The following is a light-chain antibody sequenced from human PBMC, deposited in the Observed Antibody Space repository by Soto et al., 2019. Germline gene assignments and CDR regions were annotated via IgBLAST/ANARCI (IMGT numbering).Light chain of an antibody. CDR2: NNN. Sequence: QSVLTPPPSASGTPGQTVIISCSGSRSDIGSNSVNWYQHLPGTAPKLLIYNNNQRPSGVPDRFSGSKSGTSASLAISGLQSEDEADYYCAAWDDSLTGPVFGTGTKVTVL. V-gene: IGLV1-44*01. CDR1: RSDIGSNS. J-gene: IGLJ1*01. CDR3: AAWDDSLTGPV.